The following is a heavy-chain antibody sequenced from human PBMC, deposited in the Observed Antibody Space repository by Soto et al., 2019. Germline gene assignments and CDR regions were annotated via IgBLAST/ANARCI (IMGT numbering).Heavy chain of an antibody. CDR3: ARDYIAAAFMP. CDR1: GFTFSSYA. J-gene: IGHJ5*02. D-gene: IGHD6-13*01. CDR2: ISYDGSNK. V-gene: IGHV3-30-3*01. Sequence: GGSLRLSCAASGFTFSSYAMHWVRQAPGKGLEWVAVISYDGSNKYYADSVKGRFTISRDNSKNTLYLQMNSLRAEDTAVYYCARDYIAAAFMPWGQGTLVTVSS.